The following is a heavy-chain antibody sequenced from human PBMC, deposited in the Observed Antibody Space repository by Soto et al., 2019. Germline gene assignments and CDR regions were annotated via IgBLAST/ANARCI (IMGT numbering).Heavy chain of an antibody. Sequence: PSETLSLTCTVSGGSISSGDYYWSWIRQPPGKGLEWIGYIYYSGSTYYNPSLKSRVTISVDTSKNQFSLKLSSVTAADTAVYYCASRKTKYSSSWYDYWGQGTLVTVSS. D-gene: IGHD6-13*01. CDR3: ASRKTKYSSSWYDY. V-gene: IGHV4-30-4*01. CDR1: GGSISSGDYY. J-gene: IGHJ4*02. CDR2: IYYSGST.